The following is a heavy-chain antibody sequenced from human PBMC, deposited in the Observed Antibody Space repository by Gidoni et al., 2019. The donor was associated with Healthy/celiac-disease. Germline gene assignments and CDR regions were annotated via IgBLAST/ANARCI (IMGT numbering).Heavy chain of an antibody. CDR3: EREIRGIAAAGYSYYYFDY. CDR2: MSSSSSTI. J-gene: IGHJ4*02. D-gene: IGHD6-13*01. Sequence: EVQLVESGGGLVQPGGSLRLSCAASGFTFSSYSMHWVRQAPGKGLEWVSYMSSSSSTIYYADSVKGRFTIARDNAKNSLYLQMNSLRDEDTAVYYCEREIRGIAAAGYSYYYFDYWGQGTLVTVSS. V-gene: IGHV3-48*02. CDR1: GFTFSSYS.